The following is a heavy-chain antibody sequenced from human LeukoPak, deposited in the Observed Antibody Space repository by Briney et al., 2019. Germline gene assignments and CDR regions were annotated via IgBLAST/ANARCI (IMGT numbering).Heavy chain of an antibody. CDR2: LNHSGST. D-gene: IGHD3-9*01. Sequence: SETLSLTCAVYGGSFSGYYWSWIRQPPGKGLEWIGELNHSGSTNYNSSLKSRVTISVDTSKNQFSLKLSSVTAADTAVYYCASAHPNYDILTGYYSTYYFDYWGQGTLVTVSS. J-gene: IGHJ4*02. CDR1: GGSFSGYY. V-gene: IGHV4-34*01. CDR3: ASAHPNYDILTGYYSTYYFDY.